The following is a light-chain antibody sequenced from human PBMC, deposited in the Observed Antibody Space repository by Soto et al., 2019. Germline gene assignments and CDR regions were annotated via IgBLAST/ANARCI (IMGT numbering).Light chain of an antibody. J-gene: IGLJ1*01. CDR1: SSDVGGYNY. V-gene: IGLV2-14*01. CDR2: DVS. Sequence: QSVLTQPASVSGSPGQSITISCTGTSSDVGGYNYVSWYQQHPGKAPKLMIYDVSNRPSGVSNRFSGSKSGNTASLTISGLQAEDEADHYCTSYTCSSTRNVFGTGTKVTVL. CDR3: TSYTCSSTRNV.